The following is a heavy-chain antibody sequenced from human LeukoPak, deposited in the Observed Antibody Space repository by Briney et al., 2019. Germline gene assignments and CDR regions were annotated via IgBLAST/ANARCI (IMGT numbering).Heavy chain of an antibody. J-gene: IGHJ4*02. CDR3: ARGSSSRFDY. CDR1: GGSVSSGYSY. V-gene: IGHV4-61*01. Sequence: SETLSLTCTVSGGSVSSGYSYWSWIRQPPGKGLEWIGYIYYSGSTKYKPSFKSRVTISGDTSKNQFSLRLSSVTAADTAVYYCARGSSSRFDYWGQGTLVTVSS. D-gene: IGHD6-6*01. CDR2: IYYSGST.